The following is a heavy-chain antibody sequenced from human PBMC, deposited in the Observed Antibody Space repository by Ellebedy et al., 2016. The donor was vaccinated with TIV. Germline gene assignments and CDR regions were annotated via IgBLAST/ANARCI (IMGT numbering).Heavy chain of an antibody. CDR3: AKDMGYCSGGSCFY. CDR1: GFTFSNSA. V-gene: IGHV3-23*01. CDR2: ISGSATTP. Sequence: GESLKISCAASGFTFSNSAMNWVRQAPGKGLEWVPTISGSATTPYYADSVKGRFTISRDNSKNTLYLQMNSLRAEDTAVYYCAKDMGYCSGGSCFYWGQGTLVTVSS. J-gene: IGHJ4*02. D-gene: IGHD2-15*01.